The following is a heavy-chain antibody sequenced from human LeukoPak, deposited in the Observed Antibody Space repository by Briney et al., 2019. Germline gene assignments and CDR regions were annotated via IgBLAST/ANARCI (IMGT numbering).Heavy chain of an antibody. CDR2: VSGNGGNT. D-gene: IGHD5-12*01. CDR1: GFTFSSYA. Sequence: GGSLRLSCAASGFTFSSYAMSWVGQAPGKELEWVSAVSGNGGNTYYTDSVKGRFTISRDNSKNTLYLQMNSLRAEDTAVYYCAKGSRGYSGYDSHDYWGQGTLVTVSS. CDR3: AKGSRGYSGYDSHDY. V-gene: IGHV3-23*01. J-gene: IGHJ4*02.